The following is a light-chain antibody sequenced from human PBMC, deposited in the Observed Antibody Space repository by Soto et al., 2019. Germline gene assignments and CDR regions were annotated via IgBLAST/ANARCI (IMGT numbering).Light chain of an antibody. CDR3: CSYAGSRV. Sequence: QSALTQPASVSGSPGQSITISCTGTSSDVGSYNLVSWYQQHPGKATKLMIYEGSKRPSGVSNRFSGSKSGNTASLTISGLQAEDAADYYCCSYAGSRVFGGGTKLTVL. J-gene: IGLJ3*02. CDR2: EGS. CDR1: SSDVGSYNL. V-gene: IGLV2-23*01.